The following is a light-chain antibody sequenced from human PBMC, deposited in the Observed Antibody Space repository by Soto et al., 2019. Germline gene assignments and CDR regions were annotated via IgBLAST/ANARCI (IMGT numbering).Light chain of an antibody. Sequence: EIVMTQSPATLSVSPGERATLSCRASQSVRSNYLAWYQQKPGQAPRLLIYDASTRATGIPARFSGSGSGTEFTLTISSLQSEDLAVSFCPQYSDWPLTFGPGTKVDI. V-gene: IGKV3-15*01. J-gene: IGKJ3*01. CDR3: PQYSDWPLT. CDR2: DAS. CDR1: QSVRSN.